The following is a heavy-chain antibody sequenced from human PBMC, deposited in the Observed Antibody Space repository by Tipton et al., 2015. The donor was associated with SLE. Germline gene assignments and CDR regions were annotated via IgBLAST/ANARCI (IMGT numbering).Heavy chain of an antibody. V-gene: IGHV3-7*01. D-gene: IGHD2/OR15-2a*01. CDR1: GFTLSRYG. Sequence: SLRLSCVGSGFTLSRYGMSWVRQAPGKGLEWVANIKEDGSEKHYVDSVKDRLTISRDNAKNSLYLQMNSLRDEDTAVYYCARGKYYFDYWGQGALVTVS. CDR2: IKEDGSEK. CDR3: ARGKYYFDY. J-gene: IGHJ4*02.